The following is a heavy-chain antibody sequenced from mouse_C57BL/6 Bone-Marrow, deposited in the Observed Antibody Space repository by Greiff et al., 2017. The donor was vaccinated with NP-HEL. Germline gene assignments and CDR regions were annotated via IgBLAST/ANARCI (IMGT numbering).Heavy chain of an antibody. CDR2: ISGGGGNT. V-gene: IGHV5-9*01. CDR3: ARHVITTVVATDY. D-gene: IGHD1-1*01. CDR1: GFTFSSYT. Sequence: EVKLVESGGGLVKPGGSLKLSCAASGFTFSSYTMSWVRQTPEQRLEWVANISGGGGNTYYPDSVKGRFTISSDNAKTTLYLQMSSLRSEDAALYYCARHVITTVVATDYWGQGTSVTVSS. J-gene: IGHJ4*01.